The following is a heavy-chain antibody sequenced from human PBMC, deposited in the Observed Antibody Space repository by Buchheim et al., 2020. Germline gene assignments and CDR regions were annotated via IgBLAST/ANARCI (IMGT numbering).Heavy chain of an antibody. CDR2: IHYIGST. CDR3: ARDGSYYRAFDI. CDR1: GGSISSGDYH. D-gene: IGHD3-10*01. J-gene: IGHJ3*02. Sequence: QVQLQESGPGLVKPSQTLSLTCTVSGGSISSGDYHWTWIRQPPGKGLEWIGYIHYIGSTYYNPSLKSRATTSIDTSKNQFSLKLTSLTAADTALYYCARDGSYYRAFDIWGQGT. V-gene: IGHV4-30-4*01.